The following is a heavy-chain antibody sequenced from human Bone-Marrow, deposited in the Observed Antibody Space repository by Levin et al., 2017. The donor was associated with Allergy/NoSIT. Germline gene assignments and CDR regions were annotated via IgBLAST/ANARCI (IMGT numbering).Heavy chain of an antibody. CDR1: GSTLNEVA. J-gene: IGHJ4*02. CDR3: ATQARFYFDS. V-gene: IGHV1-24*01. CDR2: FDPEDGET. Sequence: ASVKVSCKVSGSTLNEVAMHWLRQAPGKGLEWMGGFDPEDGETFYAEEFQGRVTMTEDTSADTAYMELISLRSEDTALYYCATQARFYFDSWGQGTLVAVSS.